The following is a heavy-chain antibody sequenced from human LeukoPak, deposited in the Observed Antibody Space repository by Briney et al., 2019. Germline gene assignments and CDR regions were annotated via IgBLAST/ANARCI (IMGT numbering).Heavy chain of an antibody. CDR2: IYYSGST. Sequence: PSETLSLTCTVSGGSISSYYWSWIRQPPGKGLEWIGYIYYSGSTNYNPSLKSRVTISVDTSKNQFPLKLSSVTAADTAVYYCARTRMTTVTQYYFDYWGQGTLVTVSS. CDR3: ARTRMTTVTQYYFDY. J-gene: IGHJ4*02. D-gene: IGHD4-17*01. CDR1: GGSISSYY. V-gene: IGHV4-59*01.